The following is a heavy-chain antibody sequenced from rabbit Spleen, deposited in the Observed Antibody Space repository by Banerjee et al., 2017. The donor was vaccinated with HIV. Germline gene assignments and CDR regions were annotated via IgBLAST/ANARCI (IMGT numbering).Heavy chain of an antibody. V-gene: IGHV1S40*01. J-gene: IGHJ6*01. Sequence: QSLEESGGGLVQPEGSLTLTCTASGVSFSSNYYMCWVRQAPGKGLECGACIYPDSSGSTYYASWAKGRFTISKTSSTTVTLQMTSLTVADTATYFCARGSATMTMVITGYYLALWGQGTLVTVS. CDR2: IYPDSSGST. D-gene: IGHD2-1*01. CDR1: GVSFSSNYY. CDR3: ARGSATMTMVITGYYLAL.